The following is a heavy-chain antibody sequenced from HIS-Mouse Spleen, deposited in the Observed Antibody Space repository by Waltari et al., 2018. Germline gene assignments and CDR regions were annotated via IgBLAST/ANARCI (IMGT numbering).Heavy chain of an antibody. CDR2: IWYDGSNK. V-gene: IGHV3-33*06. Sequence: QVQLVESGGGVVQPGRSLRLACAASGFTFSSYGMHWDRQAPGKGLEWVAVIWYDGSNKYYADSVKGRFTISRDNSKNTLYLQMNSLRAEDTAVYYCAKGKYYFDYWGQGTLVTVSS. J-gene: IGHJ4*02. CDR1: GFTFSSYG. CDR3: AKGKYYFDY.